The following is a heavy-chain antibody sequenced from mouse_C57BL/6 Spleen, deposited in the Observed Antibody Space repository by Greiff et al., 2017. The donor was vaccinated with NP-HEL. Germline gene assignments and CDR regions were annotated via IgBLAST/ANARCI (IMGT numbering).Heavy chain of an antibody. V-gene: IGHV3-6*01. CDR3: ARGYSNYVHFDV. CDR1: GYSITSGYY. D-gene: IGHD2-5*01. J-gene: IGHJ1*03. Sequence: VKLQESGPGLVKPSQSLSLTCSVTGYSITSGYYWNWIRQFPGNKLEWMGYISYDGSNNYNPSLKNRISITRDTSKNQFFLKLNSVTTEDTATYYCARGYSNYVHFDVWGTGTTVTVSS. CDR2: ISYDGSN.